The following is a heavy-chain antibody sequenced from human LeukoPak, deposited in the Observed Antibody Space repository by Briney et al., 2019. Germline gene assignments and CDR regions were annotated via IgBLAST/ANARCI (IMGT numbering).Heavy chain of an antibody. CDR1: GFTFSSYA. V-gene: IGHV3-23*01. Sequence: GGSLRLSYAPSGFTFSSYAMSWVRQAPGKGLEWVAVISGGGSGTYYADSVRGRFTISRDNSKNTVYLQMNSLRAEDTAIYYCKMGDGSPPLGQWGQGTLVTVSS. CDR3: KMGDGSPPLGQ. CDR2: ISGGGSGT. D-gene: IGHD5-24*01. J-gene: IGHJ4*02.